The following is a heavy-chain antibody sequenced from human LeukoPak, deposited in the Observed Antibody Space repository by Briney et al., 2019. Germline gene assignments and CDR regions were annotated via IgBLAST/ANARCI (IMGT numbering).Heavy chain of an antibody. CDR2: ICVSGGST. V-gene: IGHV3-23*01. D-gene: IGHD6-19*01. CDR3: AKDLFPAVAGPIKHFDY. CDR1: GVTFSSYA. Sequence: GGSLRLSCAASGVTFSSYAMSSVRQAPGKGLEWVSGICVSGGSTYYADSVKGRFTISRDNSKNTLYLQMNSLRAEDTAVYYCAKDLFPAVAGPIKHFDYWGQGTLVTVSS. J-gene: IGHJ4*02.